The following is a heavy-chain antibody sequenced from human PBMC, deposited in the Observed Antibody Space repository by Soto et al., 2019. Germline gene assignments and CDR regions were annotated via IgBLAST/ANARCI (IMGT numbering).Heavy chain of an antibody. Sequence: QITLKESGPTLVKPTQTLTLTCTFSGFSLSTSGVGVGWIRQPPGKALEWLALIYRDDDKRYSPSLKSRLTITKDTSKNQVVLTMTNMDPVDTATYYCAHSTSSSWYVYYYYYGMDVWGQGTTVTVSS. CDR3: AHSTSSSWYVYYYYYGMDV. CDR1: GFSLSTSGVG. J-gene: IGHJ6*02. V-gene: IGHV2-5*02. CDR2: IYRDDDK. D-gene: IGHD6-13*01.